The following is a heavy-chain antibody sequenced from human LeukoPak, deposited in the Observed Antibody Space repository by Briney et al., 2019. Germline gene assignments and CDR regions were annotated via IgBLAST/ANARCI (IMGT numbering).Heavy chain of an antibody. CDR1: GFTFSSSA. J-gene: IGHJ6*02. CDR2: ISGSGGGT. V-gene: IGHV3-23*01. D-gene: IGHD3-10*01. Sequence: GGSLRLSCVGSGFTFSSSAMSWVRQAPGKGLEWVSTISGSGGGTYYADSVKGRFTISRDNSENTLFLQMNSLRAEDTAVYYCVRNYGSGIYGYGLEVWGQGTTVTVSS. CDR3: VRNYGSGIYGYGLEV.